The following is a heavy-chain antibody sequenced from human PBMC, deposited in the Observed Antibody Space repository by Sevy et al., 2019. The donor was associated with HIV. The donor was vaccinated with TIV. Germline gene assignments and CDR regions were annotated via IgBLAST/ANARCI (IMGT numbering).Heavy chain of an antibody. Sequence: GGSLRLSCVASGFTFSRFAMSWVRQAPGKGLQWVSGISVSGGSTYYADSVKGQFTISRDNSKNTPYLQMNSMRAEDTAVYYCAKGPYRGYDSNYFDNWGQGTLVTVSS. CDR1: GFTFSRFA. CDR2: ISVSGGST. V-gene: IGHV3-23*01. J-gene: IGHJ4*02. D-gene: IGHD5-12*01. CDR3: AKGPYRGYDSNYFDN.